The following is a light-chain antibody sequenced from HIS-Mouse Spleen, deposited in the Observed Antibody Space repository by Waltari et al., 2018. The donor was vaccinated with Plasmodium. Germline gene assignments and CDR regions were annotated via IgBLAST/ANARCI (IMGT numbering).Light chain of an antibody. CDR3: QQSDSTWT. CDR1: QSISNY. V-gene: IGKV1-39*01. CDR2: AAS. Sequence: DIQMTQSPSSLSASVGDRVTITCRASQSISNYLNWYQQKPGKAPKFLIYAASTLQSVVPSRFSGSGSGTDFTLTISSLQPEDFATYYCQQSDSTWTFGQGTKVEIK. J-gene: IGKJ1*01.